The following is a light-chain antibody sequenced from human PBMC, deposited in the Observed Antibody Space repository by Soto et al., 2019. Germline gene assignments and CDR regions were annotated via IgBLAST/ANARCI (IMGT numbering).Light chain of an antibody. CDR1: QSVSSSY. V-gene: IGKV3D-20*02. CDR3: QQRSNWPPVT. J-gene: IGKJ5*01. Sequence: ETVLTDPPATLSMNPGERATLSYSAIQSVSSSYLAWYQQKPGQAPRLLIYGASTRAAGIPARFSGSGSGTDFTLTISSLEPEDFAVYYCQQRSNWPPVTFGQGTRLEI. CDR2: GAS.